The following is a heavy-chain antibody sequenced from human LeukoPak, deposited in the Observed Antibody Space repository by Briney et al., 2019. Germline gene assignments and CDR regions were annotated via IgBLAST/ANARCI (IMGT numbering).Heavy chain of an antibody. CDR3: ARESPLMCFDY. CDR1: GFTFSSYE. CDR2: ISSSGSTI. J-gene: IGHJ4*02. V-gene: IGHV3-48*03. Sequence: PGGSLRLSCAASGFTFSSYEMNWVRQAPGKGLEWVSYISSSGSTIYYADSVKGRFTISRDNAKNSLYLQMNSLRAEDTAVYYCARESPLMCFDYWGQGTLVTVSS.